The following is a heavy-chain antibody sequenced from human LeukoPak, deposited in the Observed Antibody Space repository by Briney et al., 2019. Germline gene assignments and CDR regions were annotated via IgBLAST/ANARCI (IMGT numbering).Heavy chain of an antibody. CDR3: ARELVSMVRGVPFDY. J-gene: IGHJ4*02. CDR1: GFTFSSYS. Sequence: GGSLRLSCAASGFTFSSYSMNWVRQAPGKGLEWVSSISSSSSYIYYADSVKGRFTISRDNAKNSLYLQMNSLRAEDTAVYYCARELVSMVRGVPFDYWGQGTLVTVSS. V-gene: IGHV3-21*01. CDR2: ISSSSSYI. D-gene: IGHD3-10*01.